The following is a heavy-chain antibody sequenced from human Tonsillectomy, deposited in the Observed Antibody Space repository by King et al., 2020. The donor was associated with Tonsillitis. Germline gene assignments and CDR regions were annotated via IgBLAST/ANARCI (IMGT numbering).Heavy chain of an antibody. J-gene: IGHJ4*02. CDR1: GFTFGDFG. CDR2: LISKVYGGTT. V-gene: IGHV3-49*03. D-gene: IGHD6-19*01. Sequence: DVQLVESGGGLVQPGRSLRLSCRASGFTFGDFGMSWFRQAPGKGLEWVGVLISKVYGGTTDYAASEKGIFTVSRDDSKCIAFLQMNSLKTEDTAVYFCTRYSEAVAGITLDYWGQGTLVTVSS. CDR3: TRYSEAVAGITLDY.